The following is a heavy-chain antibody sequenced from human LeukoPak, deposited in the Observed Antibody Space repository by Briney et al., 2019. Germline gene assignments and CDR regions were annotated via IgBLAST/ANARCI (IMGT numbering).Heavy chain of an antibody. V-gene: IGHV3-30*04. Sequence: PGGSLRLSCAASGFAYNNYVIHWIRQAPGKGLEWVAVIAHDHSQIYYADSVQGRFTISRDNAKNLLYLQMNSLRTEETAIYYCVRLDWGSADCWGRGTQVTVSS. J-gene: IGHJ4*02. CDR1: GFAYNNYV. CDR3: VRLDWGSADC. CDR2: IAHDHSQI. D-gene: IGHD3/OR15-3a*01.